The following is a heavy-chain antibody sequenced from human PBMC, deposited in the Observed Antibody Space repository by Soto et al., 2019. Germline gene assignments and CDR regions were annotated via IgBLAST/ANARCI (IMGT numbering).Heavy chain of an antibody. CDR2: IKQDGSEK. Sequence: GGSLRLSCVVSEFTFSSYWMSWVRQAPGKGLEWVANIKQDGSEKYYVDSVKGRFTISRDNAKNSLYLQMNSLRAEDTAVYYCARVEGFSSRVVVAATTILDYYYGMDVWGQGTTVTVSS. CDR3: ARVEGFSSRVVVAATTILDYYYGMDV. D-gene: IGHD2-15*01. V-gene: IGHV3-7*01. CDR1: EFTFSSYW. J-gene: IGHJ6*02.